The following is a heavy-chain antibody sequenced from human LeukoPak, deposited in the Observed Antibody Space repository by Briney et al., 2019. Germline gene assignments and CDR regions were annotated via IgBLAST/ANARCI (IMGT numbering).Heavy chain of an antibody. J-gene: IGHJ4*02. CDR2: INSDWSST. D-gene: IGHD2-15*01. Sequence: GGSLRLSCAASGFTFSSYWMHWVRRAPGKGLVWVSRINSDWSSTSYADSVKGRFTISRDNAKNTLYLQMNSLRAEDTAVYYCARDICSGGSCYYDYWGQGTLVTVSS. V-gene: IGHV3-74*01. CDR3: ARDICSGGSCYYDY. CDR1: GFTFSSYW.